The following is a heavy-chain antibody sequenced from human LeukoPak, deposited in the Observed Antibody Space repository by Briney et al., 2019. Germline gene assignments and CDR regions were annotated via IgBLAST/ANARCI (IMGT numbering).Heavy chain of an antibody. J-gene: IGHJ6*03. V-gene: IGHV3-53*01. D-gene: IGHD3-10*02. Sequence: GGSLRLSCAASGFTVSSNYMTWVRQAPGKGLEWVSVIHKNAITHYADIVKGRFTISRDNSKNMLYLQMNSLRAEDTAVYYCARSLRVRGVPDYMDVWGKGTTVTVSS. CDR1: GFTVSSNY. CDR2: IHKNAIT. CDR3: ARSLRVRGVPDYMDV.